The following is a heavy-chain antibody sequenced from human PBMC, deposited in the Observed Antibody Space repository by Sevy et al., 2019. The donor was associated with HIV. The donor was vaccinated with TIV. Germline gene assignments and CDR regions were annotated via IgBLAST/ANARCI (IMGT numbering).Heavy chain of an antibody. V-gene: IGHV3-23*01. CDR3: ARRPDFGVIIPTGVLDV. D-gene: IGHD3-3*01. CDR1: GFTFGTYA. Sequence: GGSLRLSCAGSGFTFGTYAMTWVRQAPGKGLQWVSVISDSGRSTYYADSVQGRVTISRDNSKNTMHLHMNSLRVEDTATYYCARRPDFGVIIPTGVLDVWGKGTTVTVSS. J-gene: IGHJ6*04. CDR2: ISDSGRST.